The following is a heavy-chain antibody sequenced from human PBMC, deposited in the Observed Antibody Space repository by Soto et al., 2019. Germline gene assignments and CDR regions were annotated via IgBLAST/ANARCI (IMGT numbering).Heavy chain of an antibody. CDR2: IRSSSSTI. D-gene: IGHD3-3*01. V-gene: IGHV3-48*01. J-gene: IGHJ6*03. CDR1: GFTFSSYS. CDR3: AREGRDFWSGRYYYMDV. Sequence: GGSLRLSCAASGFTFSSYSMNWVRQAPGKGLEWVSYIRSSSSTIYYADSVKGRFTISRDNAKNSLYLQMNSLRAEDTAVYYCAREGRDFWSGRYYYMDVWGKGTTVTVSS.